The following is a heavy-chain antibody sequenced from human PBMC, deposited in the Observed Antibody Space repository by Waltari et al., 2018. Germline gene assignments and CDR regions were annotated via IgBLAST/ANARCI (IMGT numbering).Heavy chain of an antibody. CDR2: INQDGSDD. V-gene: IGHV3-7*01. Sequence: HLEESGGALVQPGGSLRLSCAVSGFNFNAYWMTWVSQAPGKGLEWVANINQDGSDDYYVDSVKGRFTVSRDNAKNSFSLQMNSLRVEDTARYFCARGRLRGGGRYAKPYYFDYWGQGTLVSVS. CDR3: ARGRLRGGGRYAKPYYFDY. CDR1: GFNFNAYW. J-gene: IGHJ4*02. D-gene: IGHD6-19*01.